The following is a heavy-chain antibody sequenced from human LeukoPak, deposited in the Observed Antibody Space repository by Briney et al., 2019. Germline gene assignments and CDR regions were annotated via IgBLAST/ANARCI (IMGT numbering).Heavy chain of an antibody. CDR2: INWNGGSI. V-gene: IGHV3-20*04. D-gene: IGHD4-23*01. CDR1: GFAFDDYG. J-gene: IGHJ2*01. CDR3: ARAGYGGNSYFDL. Sequence: GGSLRLSCAASGFAFDDYGMSWVRQAPGKGLEWVSGINWNGGSIGYADSVKGRFTISRDNAKNSLYLQMNSLRTEDTAVYYCARAGYGGNSYFDLWGRGTLVTVSS.